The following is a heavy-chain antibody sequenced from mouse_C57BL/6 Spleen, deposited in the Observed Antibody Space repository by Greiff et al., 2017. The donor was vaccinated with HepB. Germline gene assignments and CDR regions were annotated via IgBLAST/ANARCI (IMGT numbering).Heavy chain of an antibody. V-gene: IGHV8-12*01. CDR1: GFSLSTSGMG. CDR3: ARRGGDWYFDV. Sequence: QVTLKESGPGILQSSQTLSLTCSFSGFSLSTSGMGVSWIRQPSGKGLEWLAHIYWDDDKRYNPSLKSRLTISKDTSRNQVFLKITSVDTADTATYYWARRGGDWYFDVWGTGTTVTVSS. J-gene: IGHJ1*03. CDR2: IYWDDDK.